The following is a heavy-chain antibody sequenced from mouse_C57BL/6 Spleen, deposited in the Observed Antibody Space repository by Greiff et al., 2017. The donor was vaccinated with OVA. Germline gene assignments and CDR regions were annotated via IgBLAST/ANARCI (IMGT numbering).Heavy chain of an antibody. CDR1: GYTFTSYW. D-gene: IGHD2-5*01. CDR2: IDPSDSYT. CDR3: ARYSN. J-gene: IGHJ2*01. V-gene: IGHV1-50*01. Sequence: QVQLKQPGAELVKPGASVKLSCKASGYTFTSYWMQWVNQRPGQGLEWIGEIDPSDSYTNYNQKFKGKATLTVDTSSSTAYMQLSSLTSEDSAVYYCARYSNWGQGTTLTVSS.